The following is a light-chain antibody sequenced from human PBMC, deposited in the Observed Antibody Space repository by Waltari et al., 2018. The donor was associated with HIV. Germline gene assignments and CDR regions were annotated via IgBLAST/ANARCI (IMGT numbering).Light chain of an antibody. J-gene: IGLJ3*02. Sequence: SYELTQPPSVSVSPGQTARITCSGDALPKKYAYWYQQKPGQAPVLMIYKDSERPSGIPERCSASSSGTTVTLTISGVQAEDEADYYCQSADSSNTWVFGGGTKLTVL. CDR1: ALPKKY. CDR3: QSADSSNTWV. V-gene: IGLV3-25*03. CDR2: KDS.